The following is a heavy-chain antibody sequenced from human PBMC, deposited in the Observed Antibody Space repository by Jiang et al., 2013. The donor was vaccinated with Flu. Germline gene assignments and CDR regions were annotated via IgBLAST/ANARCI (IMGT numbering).Heavy chain of an antibody. CDR1: GFSLSTSGVG. CDR2: IYWNDDK. D-gene: IGHD3-3*01. CDR3: AHTLRFLEWLPIGWFDY. J-gene: IGHJ4*02. Sequence: KPTQTLTLTCTFSGFSLSTSGVGVGWIRQPPGKALEWLALIYWNDDKRYSPSLKSRLTITKDTSKNQVVLTMTNMDPVDTATYYCAHTLRFLEWLPIGWFDYWGQGTLVTVSS. V-gene: IGHV2-5*01.